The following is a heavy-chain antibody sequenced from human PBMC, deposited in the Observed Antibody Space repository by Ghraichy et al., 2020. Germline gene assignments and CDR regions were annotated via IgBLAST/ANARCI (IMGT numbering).Heavy chain of an antibody. V-gene: IGHV3-74*01. Sequence: GGSLRLSCAASGFTFSSYWMHWVRQAPGKGLVWVSRINSDGSSTSYADSVKGRFTISRDNAKNTLYLQMNSLRAEDTALYYCARGSDYGDQRIFQHWGQGPLVTVSS. D-gene: IGHD4-17*01. CDR1: GFTFSSYW. CDR2: INSDGSST. J-gene: IGHJ1*01. CDR3: ARGSDYGDQRIFQH.